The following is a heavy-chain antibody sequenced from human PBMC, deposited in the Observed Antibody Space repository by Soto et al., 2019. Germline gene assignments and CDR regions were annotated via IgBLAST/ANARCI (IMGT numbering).Heavy chain of an antibody. CDR1: GGSFSGYY. CDR3: ALSGYSYGPWEDYYYMDV. Sequence: SETLSLTCAVYGGSFSGYYWSRIRQPPGKGLEWIGEINHSGSTNYNPSLKSRVTISVDTSKNQFSLKLSSVTAADTAVYYCALSGYSYGPWEDYYYMDVWGKGTTVTVSS. J-gene: IGHJ6*03. V-gene: IGHV4-34*01. CDR2: INHSGST. D-gene: IGHD5-18*01.